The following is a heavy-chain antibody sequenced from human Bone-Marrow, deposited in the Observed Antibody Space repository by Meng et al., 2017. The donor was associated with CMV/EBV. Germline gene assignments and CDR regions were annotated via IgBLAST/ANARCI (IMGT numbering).Heavy chain of an antibody. V-gene: IGHV1-18*01. J-gene: IGHJ4*02. D-gene: IGHD6-13*01. CDR3: AYQAAGKGWADY. CDR2: ISAYNGNT. CDR1: GGTFTSYG. Sequence: ASVKVSCKASGGTFTSYGISWVRQAPGQGLEWMGWISAYNGNTNYAQKLQGRVTMTTDTSTSIAYMELRSLRSDDTAVYYCAYQAAGKGWADYWGQGTLVTVSS.